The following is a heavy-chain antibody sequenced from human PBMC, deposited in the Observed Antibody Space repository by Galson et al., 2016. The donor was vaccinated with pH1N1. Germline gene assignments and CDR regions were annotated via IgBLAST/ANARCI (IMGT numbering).Heavy chain of an antibody. J-gene: IGHJ4*02. CDR1: GSSINSAVNSAYY. CDR3: ARNTYSGVWWY. V-gene: IGHV4-38-2*01. D-gene: IGHD2-21*01. CDR2: VYHTGST. Sequence: TLSLPCAVSGSSINSAVNSAYYWGWIRQPPGKGLQWVGSVYHTGSTYYNPSLRSRVTISIDTSKNQFSLKLTSVTAADTAEYYCARNTYSGVWWYWGQGTVVTVSS.